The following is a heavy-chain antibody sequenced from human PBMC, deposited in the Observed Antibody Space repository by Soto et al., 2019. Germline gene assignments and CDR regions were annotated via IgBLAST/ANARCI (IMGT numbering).Heavy chain of an antibody. CDR1: EDTFRNYA. CDR2: IIPIFGTA. J-gene: IGHJ4*02. D-gene: IGHD6-6*01. V-gene: IGHV1-69*06. Sequence: QVELVQSGAEVKKPGSSVKVSCQASEDTFRNYAISWVRQAPGQGLEWMGGIIPIFGTANYAQKFQGRVTITADTSANTVYLELSSLRSEDTAVYYCAREDHFVADYWGQGTLVIVSS. CDR3: AREDHFVADY.